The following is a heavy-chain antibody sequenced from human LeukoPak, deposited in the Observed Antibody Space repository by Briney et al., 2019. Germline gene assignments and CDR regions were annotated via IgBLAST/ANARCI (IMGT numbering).Heavy chain of an antibody. CDR3: VKSPGSGWPV. J-gene: IGHJ4*02. D-gene: IGHD6-19*01. CDR1: GFTFGSFA. Sequence: PGGSLRLSCAASGFTFGSFAMHWVRQAPGKGLEYLSAIYSDGSRAYYADSVKGRFTISRDNSKNTLYFEMSSLRVEDTAVYYCVKSPGSGWPVWGQGTLLTVSS. CDR2: IYSDGSRA. V-gene: IGHV3-64D*06.